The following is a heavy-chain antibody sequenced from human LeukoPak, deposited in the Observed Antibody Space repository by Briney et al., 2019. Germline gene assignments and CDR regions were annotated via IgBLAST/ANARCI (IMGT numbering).Heavy chain of an antibody. Sequence: GSLRLSCAASGFTFSSYNMNWVRQAPGKGLEWIGEINHSGSTNYNPSLKSRVTISVDTSKNQFSLKLSSVTAADTAVYYCARFRGDFTGSNDAFDIWGQGTMVTVSS. CDR3: ARFRGDFTGSNDAFDI. CDR1: GFTFSSYN. V-gene: IGHV4-34*01. D-gene: IGHD2-21*02. J-gene: IGHJ3*02. CDR2: INHSGST.